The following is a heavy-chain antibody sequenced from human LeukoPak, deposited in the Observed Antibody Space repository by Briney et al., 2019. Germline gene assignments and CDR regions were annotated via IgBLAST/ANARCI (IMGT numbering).Heavy chain of an antibody. CDR3: ARVKTGTTFAAFDI. CDR2: IIPIFGTA. D-gene: IGHD1-14*01. J-gene: IGHJ3*02. Sequence: ASVKVSCKASGGTFSSYAISWVRQAPGQGLEWMGGIIPIFGTANYARKFQGRVTITADKSTSTAYMELSSLRSEDTAVYYCARVKTGTTFAAFDIWGQGTMVTVSS. V-gene: IGHV1-69*06. CDR1: GGTFSSYA.